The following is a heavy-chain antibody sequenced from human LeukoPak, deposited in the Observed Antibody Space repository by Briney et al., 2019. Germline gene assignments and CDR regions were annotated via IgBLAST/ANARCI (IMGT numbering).Heavy chain of an antibody. CDR2: ISYDGSNK. D-gene: IGHD3-9*01. V-gene: IGHV3-30*03. CDR1: GFTFSSYG. Sequence: GGSLRLSCAASGFTFSSYGMHWVRQAPGKGLEWVAVISYDGSNKYYADSVKGRFTISRDNSEKTLYLQMNSLRAEDTAVYYCARTTISVWGQGTMVTVSS. CDR3: ARTTISV. J-gene: IGHJ3*01.